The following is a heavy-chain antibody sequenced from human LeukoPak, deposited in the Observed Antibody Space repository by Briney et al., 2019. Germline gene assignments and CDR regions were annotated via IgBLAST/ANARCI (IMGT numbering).Heavy chain of an antibody. D-gene: IGHD3-3*01. J-gene: IGHJ4*02. CDR3: ARDALVAIRFLEYQPPSY. Sequence: PGGSLRLSCTVSGFTVSSNSMSWVRPAPGKGLEWVSFIYSAGSTHYSDSVKGRFTISIDNSKNTLYLQMNSLRAEDTGVYYCARDALVAIRFLEYQPPSYWGQGTLVTVSS. CDR2: IYSAGST. CDR1: GFTVSSNS. V-gene: IGHV3-53*01.